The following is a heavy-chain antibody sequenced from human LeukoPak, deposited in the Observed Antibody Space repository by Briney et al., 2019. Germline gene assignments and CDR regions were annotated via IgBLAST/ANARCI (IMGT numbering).Heavy chain of an antibody. J-gene: IGHJ4*02. V-gene: IGHV1-69*13. CDR3: ARDVSGWLQLSYFDY. CDR1: GGTFTSDA. CDR2: IIPIFGTT. Sequence: GASVKVSCKPSGGTFTSDAISWVRQAPGQGLGWMGGIIPIFGTTNYAQKFQGRVTITADESTRTAYMELSSLRSEDTAVYYCARDVSGWLQLSYFDYWGQGTLVIVSS. D-gene: IGHD5-24*01.